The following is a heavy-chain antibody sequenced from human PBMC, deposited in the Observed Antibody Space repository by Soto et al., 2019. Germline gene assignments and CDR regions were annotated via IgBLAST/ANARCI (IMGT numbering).Heavy chain of an antibody. V-gene: IGHV4-30-4*01. CDR3: ARAHDILTDYFDY. CDR2: IYYSGST. J-gene: IGHJ4*02. D-gene: IGHD3-9*01. CDR1: GGSISSGDYY. Sequence: PSETLSLTCTVSGGSISSGDYYWSWIRQPPGKGLEWIGYIYYSGSTYYNPSLKSRVTISVDTSKNQFSLKLSSVTAADTAVYYCARAHDILTDYFDYWGQGTLVTVSS.